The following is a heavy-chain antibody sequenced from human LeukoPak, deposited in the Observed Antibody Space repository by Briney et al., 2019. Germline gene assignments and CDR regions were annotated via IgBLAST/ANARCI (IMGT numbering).Heavy chain of an antibody. CDR2: TYHSGST. Sequence: SGTLSLTCAVSGGSISSSNWWSWVRQPPGKGLEWIGETYHSGSTNYNPSLKSRVTISVDKSKNQFSLKLSSVTAADTAVYYCASRYCSSTSCYTGHGYYYYGMDVWGQGTTVTVSS. CDR1: GGSISSSNW. J-gene: IGHJ6*02. V-gene: IGHV4-4*02. D-gene: IGHD2-2*02. CDR3: ASRYCSSTSCYTGHGYYYYGMDV.